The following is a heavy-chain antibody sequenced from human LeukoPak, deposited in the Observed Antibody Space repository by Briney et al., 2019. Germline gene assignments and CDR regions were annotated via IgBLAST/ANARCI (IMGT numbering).Heavy chain of an antibody. CDR1: GYTFTGYY. CDR2: INPNSGGT. Sequence: ASVKVSCKASGYTFTGYYMHWVRQAPGQGLEWMGWINPNSGGTNYAQKFQGRVTMTRDTSISTAYMELSRLRSDDTAVYYCAREDDFWSGYYEGKSAFDIWGQGTMVTVSS. D-gene: IGHD3-3*01. V-gene: IGHV1-2*02. CDR3: AREDDFWSGYYEGKSAFDI. J-gene: IGHJ3*02.